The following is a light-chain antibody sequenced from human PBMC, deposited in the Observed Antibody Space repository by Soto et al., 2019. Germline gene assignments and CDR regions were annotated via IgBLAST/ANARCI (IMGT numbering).Light chain of an antibody. CDR2: EVS. V-gene: IGLV2-14*01. CDR3: SSYTGSTTVV. J-gene: IGLJ2*01. Sequence: QSVLTQPASVSGSPGQSITISCTGTNSDVGAFNYVSWYQQHPGKAPKIMIYEVSNRPSGVSNRFSGSKSGNTASLTISGLRAEDEADYYCSSYTGSTTVVFGGGTKLTVL. CDR1: NSDVGAFNY.